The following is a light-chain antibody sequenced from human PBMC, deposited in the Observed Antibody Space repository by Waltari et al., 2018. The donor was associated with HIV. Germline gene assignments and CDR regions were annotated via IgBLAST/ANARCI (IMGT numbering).Light chain of an antibody. CDR3: QSYDSSLSGVV. Sequence: QSVLTQPPSVSGAPGQRVTIPCPGTSSNIGAGYDVHWYQQLPGPAPTLLIYGTRNRPSGVPDRFSGSKSGTSASLAITGLQAEDEADYYCQSYDSSLSGVVFGGGTRLTVL. V-gene: IGLV1-40*01. J-gene: IGLJ2*01. CDR2: GTR. CDR1: SSNIGAGYD.